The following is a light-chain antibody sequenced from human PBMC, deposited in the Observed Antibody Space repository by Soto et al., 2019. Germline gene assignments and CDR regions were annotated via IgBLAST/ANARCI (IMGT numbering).Light chain of an antibody. CDR2: DSS. CDR1: QNVDKF. Sequence: EIDLTQSPSTLSLSPGETATLSFMSSQNVDKFLAWYQQRPGQPPRLLIFDSSNRATGVPVRFSGSGSGTVFTLTIGSLEPEDSAVYYCQQRKNWPPITFGQGTRLEIK. CDR3: QQRKNWPPIT. J-gene: IGKJ5*01. V-gene: IGKV3-11*01.